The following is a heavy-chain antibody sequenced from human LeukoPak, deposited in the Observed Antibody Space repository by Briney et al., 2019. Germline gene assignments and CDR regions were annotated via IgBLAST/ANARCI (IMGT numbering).Heavy chain of an antibody. CDR1: GFTFISYE. CDR3: ARDGGYYYYYGMDV. Sequence: GGSLRLSCAASGFTFISYEWNWVRQPPGKGLEWVSYISSSGSTIYYADSVKGRFTISRDNAKNSLYLQMNSLRAEDTAVYYCARDGGYYYYYGMDVWGQGTTVTVSS. D-gene: IGHD2-15*01. J-gene: IGHJ6*02. CDR2: ISSSGSTI. V-gene: IGHV3-48*03.